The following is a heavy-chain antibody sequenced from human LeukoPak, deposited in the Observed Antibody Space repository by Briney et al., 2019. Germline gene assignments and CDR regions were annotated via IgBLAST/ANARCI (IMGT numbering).Heavy chain of an antibody. V-gene: IGHV3-7*03. CDR1: GFTVSSNH. J-gene: IGHJ6*02. D-gene: IGHD3-16*01. CDR2: INHNGNVN. Sequence: GGSLRLSCAVSGFTVSSNHTSWVRQAPGKGLEWVASINHNGNVNYYVDSVRGRFTISRDNAKNSLYLQMSNLRAEDTAVYFCARGGGLDVWGQGATVTVSS. CDR3: ARGGGLDV.